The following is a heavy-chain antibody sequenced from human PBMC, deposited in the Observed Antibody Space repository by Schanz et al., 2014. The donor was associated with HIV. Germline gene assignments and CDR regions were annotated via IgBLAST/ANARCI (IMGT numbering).Heavy chain of an antibody. V-gene: IGHV3-30-3*01. CDR3: ARDVSHDSSGHYSDYYYGMDV. CDR1: GFTFSSYA. D-gene: IGHD3-22*01. CDR2: ISYDGSNK. Sequence: QVQLVESGGGVVQPGRSLSLSCAASGFTFSSYAMHWVRQAPGKGLEWVAVISYDGSNKNYADSVKGRFTISRDNSKNTLYLQMNSLRAEDTAVYYCARDVSHDSSGHYSDYYYGMDVWGQGTTVTVSS. J-gene: IGHJ6*02.